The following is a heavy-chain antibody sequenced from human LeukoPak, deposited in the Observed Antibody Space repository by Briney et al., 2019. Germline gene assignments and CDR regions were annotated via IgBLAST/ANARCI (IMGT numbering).Heavy chain of an antibody. J-gene: IGHJ4*02. V-gene: IGHV1-3*01. CDR2: INAGNGDK. CDR1: GYTFTNYA. D-gene: IGHD3-22*01. CDR3: TRGIWSRGHWYYYDC. Sequence: ASVKVSCKASGYTFTNYAINWVRQAPGQRLEWMGWINAGNGDKKYSQKFQGRVTISRGTSASTTYMELSSLTSEDTAIYYCTRGIWSRGHWYYYDCWGQGTLVTVSS.